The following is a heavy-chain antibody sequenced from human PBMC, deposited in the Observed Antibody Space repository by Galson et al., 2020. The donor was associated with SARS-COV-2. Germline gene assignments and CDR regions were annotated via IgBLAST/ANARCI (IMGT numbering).Heavy chain of an antibody. D-gene: IGHD5-18*01. CDR2: INPNSGGT. V-gene: IGHV1-2*02. J-gene: IGHJ6*01. Sequence: ASVTVSCKASGYTFTGYYMHWVRQAPGQGLEWMGWINPNSGGTNYAQKFQGRVTMTRDTSISTAYMELSRLRSYDTAVYYCARDLGIQLWLVYYYYGMDVWGQGTRVTVSS. CDR1: GYTFTGYY. CDR3: ARDLGIQLWLVYYYYGMDV.